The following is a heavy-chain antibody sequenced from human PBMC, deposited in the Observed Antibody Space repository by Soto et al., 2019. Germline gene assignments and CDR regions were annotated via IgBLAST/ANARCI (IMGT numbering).Heavy chain of an antibody. J-gene: IGHJ5*02. D-gene: IGHD1-1*01. V-gene: IGHV1-18*01. CDR2: ISGYDGKK. CDR3: ARHNSQWPNWFDP. Sequence: GASVKVSCKASGYTFTSYGISWVRQAPGQGLEWVGWISGYDGKKDYAQKFQGRVTMTTDTSTSTGYMDLRSLRSDDTAVYYCARHNSQWPNWFDPWGQGNLVTVSS. CDR1: GYTFTSYG.